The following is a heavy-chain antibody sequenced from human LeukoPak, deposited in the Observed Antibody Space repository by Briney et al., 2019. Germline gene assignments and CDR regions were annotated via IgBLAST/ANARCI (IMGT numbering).Heavy chain of an antibody. D-gene: IGHD6-13*01. CDR3: ARPTKEGSSWYWWFDP. CDR2: ISYDGSNK. CDR1: GFTFSSYA. Sequence: GGSLRLSCAASGFTFSSYAMHWVRQAPGKGLEWVAVISYDGSNKYYADSVKGRFTISRDNAKNTLYLQMNSLRAEDTAVYYCARPTKEGSSWYWWFDPWGQGTLVTVSS. J-gene: IGHJ5*02. V-gene: IGHV3-30*04.